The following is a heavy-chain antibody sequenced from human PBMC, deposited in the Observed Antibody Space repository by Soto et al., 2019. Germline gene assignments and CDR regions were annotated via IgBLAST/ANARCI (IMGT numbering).Heavy chain of an antibody. D-gene: IGHD2-2*01. CDR1: GYACTDHY. CDR3: AKERQLLRLGYYGMDV. CDR2: INPDSGGT. V-gene: IGHV1-2*02. J-gene: IGHJ6*02. Sequence: ASVKVSCKASGYACTDHYIHWVRRAPGQGLEWIGWINPDSGGTDYAQKFQGRVTMTRDTSIRTAYMVLSRLKSDDTAVYFCAKERQLLRLGYYGMDVWGQGTTVTVSS.